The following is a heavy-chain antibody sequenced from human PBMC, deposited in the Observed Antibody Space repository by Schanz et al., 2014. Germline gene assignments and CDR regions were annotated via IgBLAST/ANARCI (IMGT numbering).Heavy chain of an antibody. CDR1: GYTFTRSG. J-gene: IGHJ6*02. CDR3: ARAKRFGDMDV. Sequence: QVQLVQSGGEVKTPGASVKVSCKASGYTFTRSGISWVRQAPGQGLEWMGWIGGSDGNTNFAQKFQGRVTMTTDTSTSTVYMELRSLTSDDSAVYYCARAKRFGDMDVWGQGTTVTVS. D-gene: IGHD3-10*01. V-gene: IGHV1-18*01. CDR2: IGGSDGNT.